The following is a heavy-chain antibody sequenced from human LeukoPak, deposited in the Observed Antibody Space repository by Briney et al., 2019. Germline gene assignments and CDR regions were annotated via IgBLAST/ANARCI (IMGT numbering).Heavy chain of an antibody. D-gene: IGHD4-23*01. Sequence: PSETLSPTCAVYGGSFSGYYWSWIRQPPGKGLEWIGEINHSGSTNYNPSLKSRVTISVDTSKNQFSLKPSSVTAADTAVYYCARDPDMTGGYWGQGTLVTVSS. V-gene: IGHV4-34*01. J-gene: IGHJ4*02. CDR3: ARDPDMTGGY. CDR1: GGSFSGYY. CDR2: INHSGST.